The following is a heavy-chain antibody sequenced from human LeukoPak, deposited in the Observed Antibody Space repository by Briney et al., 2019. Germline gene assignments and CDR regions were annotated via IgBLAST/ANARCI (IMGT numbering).Heavy chain of an antibody. CDR2: ISTSGSTI. Sequence: GGSLRLSGAASGFTFSSYEMNWVRQAPGKGLEWVPYISTSGSTIYYADSVKGRFTISRDNAKNSLYLQMNSLRAEDTAVYYCARRDYASDYWGQGTLVTVSS. J-gene: IGHJ4*02. CDR3: ARRDYASDY. V-gene: IGHV3-48*03. D-gene: IGHD4-17*01. CDR1: GFTFSSYE.